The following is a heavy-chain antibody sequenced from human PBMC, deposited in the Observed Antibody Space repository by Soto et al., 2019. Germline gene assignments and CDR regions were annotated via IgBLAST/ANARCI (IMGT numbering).Heavy chain of an antibody. CDR2: ISGSGGST. CDR3: AKARVTGTTISGLYYYGMDV. J-gene: IGHJ6*02. V-gene: IGHV3-23*01. D-gene: IGHD1-7*01. Sequence: GGSLRLSCAASGFTFSSYAMSWVRQAPGKGLEWVSAISGSGGSTYYADPVKGRFTISRDNSKNTLYLQMNSLRAEDTAVYYCAKARVTGTTISGLYYYGMDVWGQGTTVTVSS. CDR1: GFTFSSYA.